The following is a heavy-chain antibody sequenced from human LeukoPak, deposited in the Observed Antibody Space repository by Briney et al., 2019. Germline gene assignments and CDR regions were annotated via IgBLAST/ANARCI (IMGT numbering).Heavy chain of an antibody. J-gene: IGHJ6*03. Sequence: ASVKVSCKVSGYTLTELSMHWVRQAPGKGLEWMGGFDPEDGETIYAQKFQGRVAMTEDTSTDTAYMELSSLRSEDTAVYYCARGVSGEYYYYYMDVWGKGTTVTVSS. CDR2: FDPEDGET. CDR3: ARGVSGEYYYYYMDV. V-gene: IGHV1-24*01. CDR1: GYTLTELS. D-gene: IGHD3-10*01.